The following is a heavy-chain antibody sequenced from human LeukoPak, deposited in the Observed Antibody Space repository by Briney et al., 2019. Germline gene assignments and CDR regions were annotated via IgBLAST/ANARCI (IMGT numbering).Heavy chain of an antibody. CDR2: MNPNSGNT. V-gene: IGHV1-8*03. Sequence: ASVKVSCKASGYTFTGYYMHWVRQATGQGLEWMGWMNPNSGNTGYAQKFQGRVTITRNTSISTAYMELSSLRSEDTAVYYCARGGISSIAARRFDPWGQGTLVTVSS. D-gene: IGHD6-6*01. CDR1: GYTFTGYY. J-gene: IGHJ5*02. CDR3: ARGGISSIAARRFDP.